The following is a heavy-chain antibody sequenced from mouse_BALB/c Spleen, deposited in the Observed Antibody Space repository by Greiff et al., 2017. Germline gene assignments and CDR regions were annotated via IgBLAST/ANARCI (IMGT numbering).Heavy chain of an antibody. D-gene: IGHD2-3*01. V-gene: IGHV1-54*01. CDR1: GYAFTNYL. J-gene: IGHJ4*01. Sequence: VQLQQSGAELVRPGTSVKVSCKASGYAFTNYLIEGVKQRPGQGLEWIGVINPGSGGTNYNEKFKGKATLTADKSSSTAYMQLSSLTSDDSAVYFCARDDGYYGYAMDYWGQGTSVTVSS. CDR2: INPGSGGT. CDR3: ARDDGYYGYAMDY.